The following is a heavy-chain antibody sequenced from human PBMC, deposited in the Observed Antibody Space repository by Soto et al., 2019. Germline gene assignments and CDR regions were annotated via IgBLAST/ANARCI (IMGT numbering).Heavy chain of an antibody. V-gene: IGHV3-7*01. D-gene: IGHD6-19*01. CDR3: ARPLGWRDACDI. CDR2: IKEEGSEE. Sequence: EVQLVESGGGLVQPGGSLRLSCAASGFTLRNYWMSWVRQAPGKGLEWVANIKEEGSEEYYVVSVKGRFTISRDNAKNSLYLQMNSLRAEDTAVYYCARPLGWRDACDIWGQGTMVTVSS. CDR1: GFTLRNYW. J-gene: IGHJ3*02.